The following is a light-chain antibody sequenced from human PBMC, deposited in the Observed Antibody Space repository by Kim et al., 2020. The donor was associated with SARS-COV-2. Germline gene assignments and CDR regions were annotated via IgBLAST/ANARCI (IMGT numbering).Light chain of an antibody. CDR3: SSRDITGNHVL. J-gene: IGLJ2*01. V-gene: IGLV3-19*01. Sequence: ALRLTVRITGQVDSHGRYSAAWYRQKPGQAPVLVIYGKNNRPAAIPDRFSGSSSGDTASLTITGAQAGDEADYYCSSRDITGNHVLFGGGTRLAVL. CDR1: SHGRYS. CDR2: GKN.